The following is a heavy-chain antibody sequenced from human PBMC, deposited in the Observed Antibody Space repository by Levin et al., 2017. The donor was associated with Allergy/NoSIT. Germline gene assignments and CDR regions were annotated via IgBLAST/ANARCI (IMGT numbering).Heavy chain of an antibody. CDR3: ARRDSDGSNSFDY. CDR1: GYSFTSYW. D-gene: IGHD4-23*01. V-gene: IGHV5-51*01. CDR2: IFPSDSDT. Sequence: KVSCQASGYSFTSYWFGWVRQRPGKGLEWMGLIFPSDSDTRVSPSFQGQIIMSVDKSINTAYLQWSSLKASDSDMYYCARRDSDGSNSFDYWGQGTLVTVSS. J-gene: IGHJ4*02.